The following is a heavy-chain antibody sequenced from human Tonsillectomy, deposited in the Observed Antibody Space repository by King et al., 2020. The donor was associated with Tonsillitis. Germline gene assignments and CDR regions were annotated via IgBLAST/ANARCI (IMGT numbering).Heavy chain of an antibody. D-gene: IGHD6-19*01. V-gene: IGHV2-26*01. CDR1: GFSLDNARMG. CDR2: IFSNDEK. Sequence: VTLKESGPVLVKPTETLTLTCTVSGFSLDNARMGVTWIRQPPGKALEWLAHIFSNDEKSYNTSLKSRLTISKDTSKSQVVLTMANMDPVDTGTFYCARRHVYSSDWDGQIDYWGQGTLVTVSS. J-gene: IGHJ4*02. CDR3: ARRHVYSSDWDGQIDY.